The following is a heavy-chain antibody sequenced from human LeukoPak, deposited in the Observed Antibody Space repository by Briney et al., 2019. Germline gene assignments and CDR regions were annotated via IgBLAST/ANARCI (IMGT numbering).Heavy chain of an antibody. CDR2: ISSSGSTV. CDR3: ATYYDSAGFDFDY. V-gene: IGHV3-48*03. Sequence: PGGSLRLSCAASGFTFRSYEMNWVRQAPGKGLEWVSYISSSGSTVYYADSVKGRFTISRDNAKNSLYLQMNSLRAEDTAVYYCATYYDSAGFDFDYWGQGTLVTVSP. CDR1: GFTFRSYE. D-gene: IGHD3-22*01. J-gene: IGHJ4*02.